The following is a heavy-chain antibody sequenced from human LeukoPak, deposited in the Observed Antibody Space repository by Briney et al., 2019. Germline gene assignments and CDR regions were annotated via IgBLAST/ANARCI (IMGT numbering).Heavy chain of an antibody. CDR1: GYTFTGYF. CDR2: INPNSGGT. Sequence: ASVKVSCKASGYTFTGYFMHCVRQAPGQGLEWMGWINPNSGGTNYAQKFQGRVTTTRDTSISTAYMELSRLRSDDTAVYYCAREGLNWFDPWGQGTLVTVSS. V-gene: IGHV1-2*02. CDR3: AREGLNWFDP. J-gene: IGHJ5*02. D-gene: IGHD3/OR15-3a*01.